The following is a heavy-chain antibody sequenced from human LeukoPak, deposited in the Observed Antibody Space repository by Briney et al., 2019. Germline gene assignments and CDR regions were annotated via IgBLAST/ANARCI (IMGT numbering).Heavy chain of an antibody. CDR2: INPNSGGT. Sequence: RASVKVSCKASGYTFTGYYMHWVRQAPGQGLEWMGWINPNSGGTNYAQKFQGRVTLTRDTSISTAYMDLNRLTSDDTAVYSCARTRGDQTPLAYLDYWGQGTLVTVSS. CDR1: GYTFTGYY. D-gene: IGHD3-16*01. V-gene: IGHV1-2*02. CDR3: ARTRGDQTPLAYLDY. J-gene: IGHJ4*02.